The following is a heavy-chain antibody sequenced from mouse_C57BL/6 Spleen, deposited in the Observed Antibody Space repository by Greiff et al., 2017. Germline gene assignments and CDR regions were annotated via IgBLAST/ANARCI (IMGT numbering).Heavy chain of an antibody. V-gene: IGHV1-61*01. CDR2: IYPSDSET. J-gene: IGHJ3*01. CDR3: AREGTSWFAY. Sequence: QVQLQQPGAELVRPGSSVKLSCKASGYTFTSYWMDWVKQRPGQGLEWIGNIYPSDSETHYNQKFKDKATLTVDKSSSTAYMQLSSLTSEDSAVYCGAREGTSWFAYWGQGTLVTVSA. CDR1: GYTFTSYW.